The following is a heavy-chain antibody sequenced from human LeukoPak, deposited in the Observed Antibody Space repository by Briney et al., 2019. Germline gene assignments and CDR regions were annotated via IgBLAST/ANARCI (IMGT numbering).Heavy chain of an antibody. CDR3: AREAGGDYVDY. V-gene: IGHV4-30-4*01. Sequence: PSETLSLTCTVSGGSISSGDYYWSWIRQPPGKGLEWIGYIYYSGSTYYNPSLKSRVTISVDTSKNQFSLKLSSVTAADTVVYYCAREAGGDYVDYWGQGTLVTVSS. D-gene: IGHD3-16*01. CDR1: GGSISSGDYY. CDR2: IYYSGST. J-gene: IGHJ4*02.